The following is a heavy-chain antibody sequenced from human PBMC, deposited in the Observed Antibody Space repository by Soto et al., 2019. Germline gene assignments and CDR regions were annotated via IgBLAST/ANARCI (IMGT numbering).Heavy chain of an antibody. D-gene: IGHD5-12*01. CDR3: ARGDIVAIFGMDV. CDR2: INPSGGST. J-gene: IGHJ6*02. CDR1: GYTFTSYY. Sequence: ASVKVSCKASGYTFTSYYMHWVRQAPGQGLEWMGIINPSGGSTTYAQKFQGRVTMTRDTSTSTVYMELSSLRSEVTAVDYCARGDIVAIFGMDVWGQGTTVTVSS. V-gene: IGHV1-46*01.